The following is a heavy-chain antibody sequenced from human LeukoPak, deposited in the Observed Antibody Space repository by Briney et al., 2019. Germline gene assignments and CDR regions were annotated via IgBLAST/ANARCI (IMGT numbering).Heavy chain of an antibody. CDR3: TTRSMVRVLADY. Sequence: GGSLRLSCEASGFTFSNAWMNWVRQAPGKGLEWVGRIKSKTDGGTTDYAAPVKGRFTISRDDSKNTLYLQMNSLKTEDTAVYYCTTRSMVRVLADYWGQGTLVTVSS. D-gene: IGHD3-10*01. CDR1: GFTFSNAW. J-gene: IGHJ4*02. V-gene: IGHV3-15*07. CDR2: IKSKTDGGTT.